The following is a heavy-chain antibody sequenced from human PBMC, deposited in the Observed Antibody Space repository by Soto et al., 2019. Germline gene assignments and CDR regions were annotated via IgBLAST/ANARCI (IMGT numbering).Heavy chain of an antibody. V-gene: IGHV1-69*06. Sequence: SVKVSCKVSGSRFSDYVISWVRQAPGHGLEWLGRIIPIFNSTKYAQSFQGRVTITADKSTSTASLELSSLRSDDTAVYYCAREGRGKKAGYNGLVSLGYWGQGTLVTVSS. CDR2: IIPIFNST. CDR3: AREGRGKKAGYNGLVSLGY. CDR1: GSRFSDYV. D-gene: IGHD2-2*02. J-gene: IGHJ4*02.